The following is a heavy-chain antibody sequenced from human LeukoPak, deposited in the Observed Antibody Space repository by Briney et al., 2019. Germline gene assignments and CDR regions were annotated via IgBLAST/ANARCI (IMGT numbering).Heavy chain of an antibody. Sequence: GESLKISCKGSGYSFNTNWIGWVRQMPGKGLEWMEIIYPGDSDTTYSPSFQGQVTISADKSITTAYLQWRSLKASDTAIYYCARGTRDGYNPRFDYWGQGTLVTVSS. J-gene: IGHJ4*02. D-gene: IGHD5-24*01. CDR1: GYSFNTNW. CDR3: ARGTRDGYNPRFDY. V-gene: IGHV5-51*01. CDR2: IYPGDSDT.